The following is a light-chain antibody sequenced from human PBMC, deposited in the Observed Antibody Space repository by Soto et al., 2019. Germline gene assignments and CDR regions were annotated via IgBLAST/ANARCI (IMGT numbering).Light chain of an antibody. CDR1: QSILYSSNNKNY. CDR2: WAS. CDR3: QQYYSTLFT. J-gene: IGKJ3*01. Sequence: DIVMTQSPDSLAVSLGERATINCKSSQSILYSSNNKNYLAWYQQKPGQSPKLLIYWASTRESGVPDRFSGSGSGKDFTLTISSLQAEDVAVYYCQQYYSTLFTFGPGTKLEIK. V-gene: IGKV4-1*01.